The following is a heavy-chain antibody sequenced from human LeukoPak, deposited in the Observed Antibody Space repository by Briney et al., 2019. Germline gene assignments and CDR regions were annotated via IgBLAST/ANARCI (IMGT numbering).Heavy chain of an antibody. Sequence: ASVKVSFKSSGYTFTAYYMYWVRQAPGQGLECMGRIYPNSGGTNYAQRFQGRVTMSRDKSISTAYMELSRLRSDDTAVYYCATSSEGGYSYGSDIDYWGQGTLVTVSS. CDR1: GYTFTAYY. V-gene: IGHV1-2*06. D-gene: IGHD5-18*01. CDR2: IYPNSGGT. CDR3: ATSSEGGYSYGSDIDY. J-gene: IGHJ4*02.